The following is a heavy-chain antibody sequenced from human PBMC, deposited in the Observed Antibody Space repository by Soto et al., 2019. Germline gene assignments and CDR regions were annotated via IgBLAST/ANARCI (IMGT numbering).Heavy chain of an antibody. D-gene: IGHD2-15*01. CDR2: IVPLSDRT. V-gene: IGHV1-69*01. Sequence: QVQLVQSGAEVKKPGSSLKVSCKVFGETLNSNPIGWVRQAPGQGLEWVGGIVPLSDRTNYAQELQGRVTVTADGSTSTVYMELSNLKSDDTAVYYCARKSGRDCHSGGGCFSLDLWGQGSLITVSS. J-gene: IGHJ5*02. CDR1: GETLNSNP. CDR3: ARKSGRDCHSGGGCFSLDL.